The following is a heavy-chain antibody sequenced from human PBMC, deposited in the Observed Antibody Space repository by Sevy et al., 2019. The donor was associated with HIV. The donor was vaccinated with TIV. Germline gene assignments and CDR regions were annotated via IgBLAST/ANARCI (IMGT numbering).Heavy chain of an antibody. CDR2: IKQDGSEK. CDR1: GFTFTTYW. D-gene: IGHD1-26*01. V-gene: IGHV3-7*03. Sequence: GGSLRPSCAASGFTFTTYWMTWVRQAPGKGLEWVANIKQDGSEKYYVDSVKGRFTTSRDNSKNTLYLQMNSLRAEDTAVYYCARDNEVETRTEGSRRQYYYYYGMDVWGQGTTVTVSS. J-gene: IGHJ6*02. CDR3: ARDNEVETRTEGSRRQYYYYYGMDV.